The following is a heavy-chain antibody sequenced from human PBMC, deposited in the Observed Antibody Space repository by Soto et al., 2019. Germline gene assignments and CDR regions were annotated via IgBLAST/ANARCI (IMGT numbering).Heavy chain of an antibody. CDR3: AVDFFGSASSRSGRYYYGLDI. V-gene: IGHV4-59*01. CDR1: GGSISNFY. J-gene: IGHJ6*02. CDR2: IFDGGNT. D-gene: IGHD3-10*01. Sequence: PSETLSLTCTVSGGSISNFYCSWIRQPPGQGLEWIGYIFDGGNTKYNPSLNTRVTISVDTSKNLCSLRLSSVTAADTAVYYCAVDFFGSASSRSGRYYYGLDIWDQGXSVTV.